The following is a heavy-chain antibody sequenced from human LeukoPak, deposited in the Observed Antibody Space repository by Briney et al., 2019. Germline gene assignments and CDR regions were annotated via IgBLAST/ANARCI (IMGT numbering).Heavy chain of an antibody. J-gene: IGHJ4*02. V-gene: IGHV3-30-3*02. CDR2: ISADGGTK. Sequence: GGSLRLSCAASGFTFSDNAIHWVRQTPGKGLEWVALISADGGTKYYADPVQGRFTVSRDNSKDTLYLQLSGLRPEDTAIYYCATSAYSSYYFAFWGQGTLVTVSS. CDR1: GFTFSDNA. D-gene: IGHD6-19*01. CDR3: ATSAYSSYYFAF.